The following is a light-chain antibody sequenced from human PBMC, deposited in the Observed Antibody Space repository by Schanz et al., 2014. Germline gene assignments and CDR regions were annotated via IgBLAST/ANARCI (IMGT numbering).Light chain of an antibody. CDR1: SSDVGSYNL. V-gene: IGLV2-14*02. CDR3: SSFRYSATQYGTQ. CDR2: EGS. Sequence: QSALTQPRSVSGSPGQSVTISCTGTSSDVGSYNLVSWYQQHPGKAPKLMIYEGSKRPSGVSNRFSGSKAGNTASLTISGLQPDDEADYYCSSFRYSATQYGTQFGGGTKLTVL. J-gene: IGLJ2*01.